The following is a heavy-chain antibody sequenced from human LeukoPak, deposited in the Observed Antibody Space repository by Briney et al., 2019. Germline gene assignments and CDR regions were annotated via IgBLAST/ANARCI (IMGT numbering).Heavy chain of an antibody. Sequence: SETLSLTCTVSGGSISSYYWSWIRQPPGKGLEWIGYIYYSGSTNYNPSLKSRVTISVDTSKNQFSLKLSSVTAADTAVYYCARVWPHEYYDFWSGGPGWSDPWGQGTLVTVSS. J-gene: IGHJ5*02. D-gene: IGHD3-3*01. CDR1: GGSISSYY. CDR3: ARVWPHEYYDFWSGGPGWSDP. V-gene: IGHV4-59*12. CDR2: IYYSGST.